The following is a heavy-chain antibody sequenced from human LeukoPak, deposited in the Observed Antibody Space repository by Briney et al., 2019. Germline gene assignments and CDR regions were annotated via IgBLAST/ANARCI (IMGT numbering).Heavy chain of an antibody. CDR1: GFTFSSYS. CDR3: AREPAHWNDENIGMDV. D-gene: IGHD1-1*01. CDR2: ISSSSSTI. V-gene: IGHV3-48*01. J-gene: IGHJ6*02. Sequence: GGSLRLSCAASGFTFSSYSMNWVRQAPGKGLEWVSYISSSSSTIYYADSVKGRFTISRDNAKNSLYLQMNSLRAEDTAVYYCAREPAHWNDENIGMDVWGQGTTVTVSS.